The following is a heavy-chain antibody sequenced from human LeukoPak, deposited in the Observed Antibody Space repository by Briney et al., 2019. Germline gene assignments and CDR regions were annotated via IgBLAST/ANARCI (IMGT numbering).Heavy chain of an antibody. V-gene: IGHV1-69*06. D-gene: IGHD6-13*01. CDR1: GGTSSSYA. CDR2: IIPIFGTA. Sequence: EASVKVSCKASGGTSSSYAISGVRQARGQGLEWMGGIIPIFGTANYAQKFQGRVTITADKSTSTAYMELSSLRSEDTAVYYCARVIAAAGGGDYFDYWGQGTLVTVSP. CDR3: ARVIAAAGGGDYFDY. J-gene: IGHJ4*02.